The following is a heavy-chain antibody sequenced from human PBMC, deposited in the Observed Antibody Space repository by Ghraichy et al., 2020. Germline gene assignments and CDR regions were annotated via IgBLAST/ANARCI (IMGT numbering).Heavy chain of an antibody. D-gene: IGHD3-9*01. V-gene: IGHV3-73*01. CDR3: TRPFDDWDLYWFDS. J-gene: IGHJ5*01. CDR1: GFTFSGSA. Sequence: GSLRLSCAASGFTFSGSAMHWVRQASGKGLEWVGRIRDKAYNYATDYAASVRGRFTISRDDSRDTAYLQMNSLKTEDTAVYYCTRPFDDWDLYWFDSWGQGTLVTVSS. CDR2: IRDKAYNYAT.